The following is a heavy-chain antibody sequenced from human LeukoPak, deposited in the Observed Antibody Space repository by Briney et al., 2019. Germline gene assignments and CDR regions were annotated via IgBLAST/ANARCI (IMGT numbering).Heavy chain of an antibody. CDR3: ARDTYYYGSGTYNWFDP. CDR2: IIPIFGTA. Sequence: SVKVSCKAFGYTFTSYGISWVRQAPGQGLEWMGGIIPIFGTANYAQKFQGRVTITTDESTSTAYMELSSLRSEDTAVYYCARDTYYYGSGTYNWFDPWGQGTLVTVSS. D-gene: IGHD3-10*01. V-gene: IGHV1-69*05. CDR1: GYTFTSYG. J-gene: IGHJ5*02.